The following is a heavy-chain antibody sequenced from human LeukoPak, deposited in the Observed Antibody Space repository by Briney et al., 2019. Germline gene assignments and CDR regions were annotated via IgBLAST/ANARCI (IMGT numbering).Heavy chain of an antibody. V-gene: IGHV4-34*01. J-gene: IGHJ4*02. CDR2: INHSGST. CDR1: GGSFSGYY. Sequence: PSETLSLTCAVYGGSFSGYYWSLIRQPPGKGLEWIGEINHSGSTNYNPSLKSRVTISVDTSKNQFSLKLSSVTAADTAVYYCARRIGTSYFDYWGQGTLVTVSS. CDR3: ARRIGTSYFDY. D-gene: IGHD1-1*01.